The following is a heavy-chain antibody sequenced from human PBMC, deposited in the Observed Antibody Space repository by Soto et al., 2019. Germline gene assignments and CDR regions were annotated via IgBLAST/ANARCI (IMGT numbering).Heavy chain of an antibody. CDR2: IYYSGST. CDR1: GGSISSSSYY. J-gene: IGHJ4*02. CDR3: ASSHDYGDYVFKN. Sequence: QLQLQESGPGLVKPSETLSLTCTVSGGSISSSSYYWGWIRQPPGKGLEWIGSIYYSGSTYYNPSLKSRVHIHVDTSKSQLSLKLSSVTAADTAVYYCASSHDYGDYVFKNWGQGTLVTVSS. V-gene: IGHV4-39*01. D-gene: IGHD4-17*01.